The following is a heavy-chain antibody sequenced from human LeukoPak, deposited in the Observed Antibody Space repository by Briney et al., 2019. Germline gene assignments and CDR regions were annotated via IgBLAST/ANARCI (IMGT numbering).Heavy chain of an antibody. CDR1: GYTLTELS. CDR2: FDPEDGET. D-gene: IGHD3-10*01. Sequence: EASVKVSCKVSGYTLTELSMHWVRQAPGKGLEWMGGFDPEDGETTYAQKFQGRVTMTEDTSTDTAYMELSSLRSEDTAVYYCATRITLVGGFDYWGQGTLVTVSS. CDR3: ATRITLVGGFDY. J-gene: IGHJ4*02. V-gene: IGHV1-24*01.